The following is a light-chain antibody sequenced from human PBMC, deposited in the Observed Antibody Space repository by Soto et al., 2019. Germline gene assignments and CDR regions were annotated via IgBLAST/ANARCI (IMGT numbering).Light chain of an antibody. CDR3: MQALQAPS. V-gene: IGKV2-28*01. J-gene: IGKJ4*01. CDR2: LGS. Sequence: DIVMTQSPLSLPVTPGEPASISCRSSQSLLHSNGYNYLDWYLQKAGQSPQFLIYLGSNRASGVPEKFSGSGSGTNFTLKISPVEAEDVGVYYCMQALQAPSFGGGTKVEIK. CDR1: QSLLHSNGYNY.